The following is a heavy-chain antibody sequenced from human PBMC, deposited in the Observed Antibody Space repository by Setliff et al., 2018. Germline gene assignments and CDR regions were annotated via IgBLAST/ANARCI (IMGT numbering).Heavy chain of an antibody. CDR2: ISGSGGST. CDR1: GLTFSSYA. V-gene: IGHV3-23*01. CDR3: TTAPLAAASTC. Sequence: PGGSLRLSCAASGLTFSSYAMSWVRQAPGKGLEWVSAISGSGGSTYYADSVKGRFTISRDNSKNTLYLQMNSLRAEDTAVYYCTTAPLAAASTCWGQGTLVTVSS. D-gene: IGHD6-13*01. J-gene: IGHJ4*02.